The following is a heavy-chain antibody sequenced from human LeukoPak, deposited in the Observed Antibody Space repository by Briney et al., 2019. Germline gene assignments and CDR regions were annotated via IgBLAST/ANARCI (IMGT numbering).Heavy chain of an antibody. CDR3: ARKVESLANGFDI. CDR1: GGSISSSSYY. CDR2: IYYSGST. V-gene: IGHV4-39*07. D-gene: IGHD3-3*01. J-gene: IGHJ3*02. Sequence: SETLSLTCTVSGGSISSSSYYWGWIRQPPGKGLEWIGSIYYSGSTYYNPSLKSRVTISVDTSKSQFSLKLSSVTAADTAVYYCARKVESLANGFDIWGQGTMVTVSS.